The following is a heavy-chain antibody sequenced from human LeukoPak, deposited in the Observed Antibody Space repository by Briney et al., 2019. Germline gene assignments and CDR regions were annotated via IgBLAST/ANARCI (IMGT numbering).Heavy chain of an antibody. CDR2: IIPLLEIA. Sequence: SVKVSCKDSGGTFSNYAISWVRQAPGQGLEWMGRIIPLLEIADYAQRFHGRVTIPADKSTSTAYMELSSLRSEDTAVYYCAKDNYGDRLDYWGQGTLVTVSS. J-gene: IGHJ4*02. D-gene: IGHD4-17*01. CDR1: GGTFSNYA. CDR3: AKDNYGDRLDY. V-gene: IGHV1-69*04.